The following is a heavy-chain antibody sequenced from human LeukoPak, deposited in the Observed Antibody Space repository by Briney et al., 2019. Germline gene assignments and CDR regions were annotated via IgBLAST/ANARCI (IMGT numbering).Heavy chain of an antibody. CDR2: ISGGGGST. V-gene: IGHV3-23*01. D-gene: IGHD3-3*01. J-gene: IGHJ4*02. CDR3: AKEAFWSGSYPFDY. Sequence: GGSLRLSCAASGFTFSSYAMSWVRQAPGKGLEWVSAISGGGGSTHYADSVKGRFTISRDNSKNTLYLQMNSLRPEDTAVYYCAKEAFWSGSYPFDYWGQGTLVTVSS. CDR1: GFTFSSYA.